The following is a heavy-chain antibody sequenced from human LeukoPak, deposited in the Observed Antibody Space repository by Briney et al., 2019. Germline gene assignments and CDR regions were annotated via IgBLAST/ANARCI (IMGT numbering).Heavy chain of an antibody. Sequence: SETLSLTCTVSGGSISSSSYYWGWIRQPAGKGLEWIGRIYTSGSTNYNPSLKSRVTMSVDTSKNQFSLKLSSVTAADTAVYYCARVSRYYGSGTYYNYYYYYMDVWGKGTAVTISS. V-gene: IGHV4-61*02. D-gene: IGHD3-10*01. CDR1: GGSISSSSYY. J-gene: IGHJ6*03. CDR3: ARVSRYYGSGTYYNYYYYYMDV. CDR2: IYTSGST.